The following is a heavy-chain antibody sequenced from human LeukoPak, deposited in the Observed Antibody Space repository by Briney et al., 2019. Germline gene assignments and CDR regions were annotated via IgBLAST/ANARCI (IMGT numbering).Heavy chain of an antibody. Sequence: GASVKVSCKASGGTFSSYAISWVRQAPGQGLEWTGGIIPIFGTANYAQKFQGRVTITTDESTSTAYMELSSLRSEDTAVYYCARSGIAVYWFDPWGQGTLVTVSS. V-gene: IGHV1-69*05. CDR2: IIPIFGTA. CDR3: ARSGIAVYWFDP. D-gene: IGHD6-19*01. J-gene: IGHJ5*02. CDR1: GGTFSSYA.